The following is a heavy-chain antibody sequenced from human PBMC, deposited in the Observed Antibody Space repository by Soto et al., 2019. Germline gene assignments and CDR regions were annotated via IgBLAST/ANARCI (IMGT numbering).Heavy chain of an antibody. J-gene: IGHJ4*02. CDR1: GFSLSTSGVG. D-gene: IGHD3-22*01. CDR2: IYWDDDK. V-gene: IGHV2-5*02. CDR3: AHSPITMIPSYSFDY. Sequence: QITLKESGPTLVKPTQTLTLTCTFSGFSLSTSGVGVGWIRQPPGKALEWLALIYWDDDKRYSPSLKSRLTITKDTSKNQVVLTMTNMHPVDTATYYCAHSPITMIPSYSFDYWGQGTLVPVSS.